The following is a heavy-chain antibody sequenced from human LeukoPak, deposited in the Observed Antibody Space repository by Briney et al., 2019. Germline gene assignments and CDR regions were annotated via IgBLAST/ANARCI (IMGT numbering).Heavy chain of an antibody. CDR2: IKQDGSEK. Sequence: PGGSLRLSCAASGFTFSSYWMSWVRQAPGKGLEWVANIKQDGSEKYYVDSVKGRFTISRDNAKNSLYLQMNSLRAEDTAVYYCARAGGYCSGGSCLDYYYYMDVWGKGTTVTVCS. D-gene: IGHD2-15*01. J-gene: IGHJ6*03. V-gene: IGHV3-7*01. CDR1: GFTFSSYW. CDR3: ARAGGYCSGGSCLDYYYYMDV.